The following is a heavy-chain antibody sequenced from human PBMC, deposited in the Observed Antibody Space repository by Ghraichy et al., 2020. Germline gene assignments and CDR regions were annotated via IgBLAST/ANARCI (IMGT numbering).Heavy chain of an antibody. D-gene: IGHD3-16*01. CDR1: GGSISSRSYY. CDR3: ARQDYDYVWGSYFFDY. J-gene: IGHJ4*02. Sequence: SETLSLTCTVSGGSISSRSYYWVWIRQSPGKGLEWIGSIYYSGSTYYNPSFKSRVTISVDTSKNQFSLKPSSVTAADTAVYYCARQDYDYVWGSYFFDYWGQGTLVTVSS. V-gene: IGHV4-39*01. CDR2: IYYSGST.